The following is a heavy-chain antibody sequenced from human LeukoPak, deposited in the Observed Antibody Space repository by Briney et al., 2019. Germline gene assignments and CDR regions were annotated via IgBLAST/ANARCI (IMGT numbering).Heavy chain of an antibody. CDR2: IYYSGST. J-gene: IGHJ5*02. V-gene: IGHV4-39*02. D-gene: IGHD6-19*01. CDR3: AGDGSSGWYWTP. Sequence: SETLSLTCTVSGGSISSSSYYWGWIRQPPGKGLEWIGSIYYSGSTYYNPSLKSRVTISVDTSKNQFSLKLSSVTAADTAVYYCAGDGSSGWYWTPWGQGTLVTVSS. CDR1: GGSISSSSYY.